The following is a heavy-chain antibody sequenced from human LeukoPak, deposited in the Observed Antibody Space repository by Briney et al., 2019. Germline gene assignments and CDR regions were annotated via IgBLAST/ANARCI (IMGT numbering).Heavy chain of an antibody. CDR3: ASMDYDFWSGYSTLDY. CDR2: INHSGST. Sequence: PSETLSLTCAVYGGSFSGYYWSWIRQPPGKGLEWIGEINHSGSTKYNPSLKSRVTISVDTSKNQFSLKLSSVTAADTAVYYCASMDYDFWSGYSTLDYWGQGTLVTVSS. V-gene: IGHV4-34*01. CDR1: GGSFSGYY. D-gene: IGHD3-3*01. J-gene: IGHJ4*02.